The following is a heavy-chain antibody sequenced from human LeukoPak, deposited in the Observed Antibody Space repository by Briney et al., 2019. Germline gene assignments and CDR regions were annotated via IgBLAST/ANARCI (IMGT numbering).Heavy chain of an antibody. CDR1: GFTFSSYA. D-gene: IGHD2-2*01. CDR2: ISYDGSNK. CDR3: ASLGVPAAGMDV. V-gene: IGHV3-30*04. J-gene: IGHJ6*02. Sequence: GGSLRLSCAASGFTFSSYAMHGVRQAPGKGLEWVAVISYDGSNKYYTDSVKGRFTISRDNSKNTLYLQMNSLRAEDTAVYYCASLGVPAAGMDVWGQGTTVTVSS.